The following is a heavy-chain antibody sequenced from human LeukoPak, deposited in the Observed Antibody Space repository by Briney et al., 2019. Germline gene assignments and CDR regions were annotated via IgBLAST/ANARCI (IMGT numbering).Heavy chain of an antibody. Sequence: GGSLRLFCAASGFTFSDYYMSWIRQAPGKGLEWVSYISCSSSYTNYADSVKGRFTISRDNAKNSLYLQMNSLRAEDTAVYYCAREFVERGYSYGYYFDYWGQGTLVTVSS. CDR2: ISCSSSYT. CDR1: GFTFSDYY. J-gene: IGHJ4*02. D-gene: IGHD5-18*01. V-gene: IGHV3-11*06. CDR3: AREFVERGYSYGYYFDY.